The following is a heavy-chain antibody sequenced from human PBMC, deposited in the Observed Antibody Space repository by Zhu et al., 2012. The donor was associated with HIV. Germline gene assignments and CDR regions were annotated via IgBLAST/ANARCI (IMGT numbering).Heavy chain of an antibody. CDR3: ARTKILGIFDH. D-gene: IGHD7-27*01. CDR1: GDSISDGYS. CDR2: SIILGSP. J-gene: IGHJ4*02. V-gene: IGHV4-30-2*01. Sequence: QVQLQESGSGLVKPSQTLSLTCAVSGDSISDGYSWSWIRQPPGKAWSGLDTSIILGSPTTTRPSRVESPYQWTSPRTNSTLSLNSVTAADTAVYYCARTKILGIFDHWGQGILVTVSS.